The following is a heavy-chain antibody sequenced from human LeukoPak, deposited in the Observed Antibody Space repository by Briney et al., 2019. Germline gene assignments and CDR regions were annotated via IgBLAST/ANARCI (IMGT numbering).Heavy chain of an antibody. CDR2: INPNSGGT. CDR3: ARELAVAGNVAEYFQH. D-gene: IGHD6-19*01. J-gene: IGHJ1*01. CDR1: GYTFTGYY. V-gene: IGHV1-2*02. Sequence: ASVKVSCKASGYTFTGYYMHWVRQAPGQGLEWMGWINPNSGGTNYAQKFQGRVTMTRDTSISTACMELSRLRSDDTAVYYCARELAVAGNVAEYFQHWGQGTLVTVSS.